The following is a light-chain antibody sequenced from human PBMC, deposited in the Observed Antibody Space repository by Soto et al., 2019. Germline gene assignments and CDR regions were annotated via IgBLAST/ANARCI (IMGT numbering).Light chain of an antibody. J-gene: IGKJ1*01. CDR2: KAS. V-gene: IGKV1-5*03. CDR3: QHYDSYLWT. Sequence: DIQMTQFPSTLSASIGDRVTITCRASQYISSRLAWYQQKPGTAPKLLIYKASDLESGVPSRFSGTGSGAEFTLTISSLQPDDFATYYCQHYDSYLWTFGQGTKVEI. CDR1: QYISSR.